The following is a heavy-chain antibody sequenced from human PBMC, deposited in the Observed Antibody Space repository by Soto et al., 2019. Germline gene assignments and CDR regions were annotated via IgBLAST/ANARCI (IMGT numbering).Heavy chain of an antibody. CDR3: ARDLHDYVSFRFDP. J-gene: IGHJ5*02. CDR1: GFTFSSYG. V-gene: IGHV3-30*03. D-gene: IGHD3-16*01. Sequence: PGGSLRLSCAASGFTFSSYGMHWVRQAPGKGLEWVAVISYDGSNKYYADSLKDRFTISRDNAKNSLYLQMNSLRAEDTAVYYCARDLHDYVSFRFDPWGQGTQXTVSS. CDR2: ISYDGSNK.